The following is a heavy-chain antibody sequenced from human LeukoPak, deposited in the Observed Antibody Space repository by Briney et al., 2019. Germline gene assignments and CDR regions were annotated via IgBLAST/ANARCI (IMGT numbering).Heavy chain of an antibody. CDR2: IYYSGST. CDR1: GGSFSSYY. CDR3: ARLEGQPSGYSSSWYWGNFDY. J-gene: IGHJ4*02. V-gene: IGHV4-39*01. Sequence: SETLSLTCAVYGGSFSSYYWGWIRQPPGKGLEWIGSIYYSGSTYYNPSLKSRVTISVDTSKNQFSLKLSSVTAADTAVYYCARLEGQPSGYSSSWYWGNFDYWGQGTLVTVSS. D-gene: IGHD6-13*01.